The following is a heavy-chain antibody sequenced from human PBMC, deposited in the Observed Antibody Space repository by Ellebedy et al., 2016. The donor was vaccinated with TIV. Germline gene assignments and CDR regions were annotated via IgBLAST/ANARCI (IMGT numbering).Heavy chain of an antibody. V-gene: IGHV2-70*01. J-gene: IGHJ6*02. CDR1: GFSLSSNEMC. CDR3: ARMRRGLEEYYDNLSGYPYALDV. CDR2: IDWDGDT. D-gene: IGHD3-9*01. Sequence: SGPTLVKPTQTLTLTCTVSGFSLSSNEMCVSWIRQPPGKALEWLALIDWDGDTYYSKPLRTRLTISRDTSKNQVVLTLSNMDPEDTATYFCARMRRGLEEYYDNLSGYPYALDVWGQGTTVTVSS.